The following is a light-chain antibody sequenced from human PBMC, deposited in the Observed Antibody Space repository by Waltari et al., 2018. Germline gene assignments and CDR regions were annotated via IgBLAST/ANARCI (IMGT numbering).Light chain of an antibody. CDR3: MQGTHWPIT. CDR2: KVS. CDR1: QSLVYSDGKTY. Sequence: DVVMTQSPLSLPVTLGQPAPISCRSSQSLVYSDGKTYLNWPKQSPVQSPSRLIYKVSSPDSGVPGIFGGGVSGTDFTPKISRVEAEDVGVYYCMQGTHWPITFGQGTRLEIK. J-gene: IGKJ5*01. V-gene: IGKV2-30*01.